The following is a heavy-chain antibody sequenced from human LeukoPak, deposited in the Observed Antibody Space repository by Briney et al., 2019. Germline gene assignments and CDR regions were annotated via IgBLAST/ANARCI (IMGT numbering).Heavy chain of an antibody. V-gene: IGHV3-21*04. D-gene: IGHD6-13*01. CDR1: GFTFSNYA. CDR2: ISSSSSYI. J-gene: IGHJ4*02. CDR3: ARYSSSGEFDY. Sequence: GGSLRLSCAASGFTFSNYAMNWVRQAPGKGLEWVSSISSSSSYIYYADSVKGRFTISRDNAKNSLYLQMNSLRAEDTAVYYCARYSSSGEFDYWGQGTLVTVSS.